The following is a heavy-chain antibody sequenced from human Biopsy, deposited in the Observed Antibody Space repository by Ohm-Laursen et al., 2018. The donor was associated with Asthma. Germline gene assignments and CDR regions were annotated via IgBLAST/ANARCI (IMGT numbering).Heavy chain of an antibody. CDR2: ISSSGSTT. D-gene: IGHD6-25*01. Sequence: GSLRLSCAASGFAVSRDYMFWVRQAPGKGLGWVSSISSSGSTTYPAESVKGRFTISRDNAQKSLFLQMGSLRAEDTAIYYCARVFESSEWGPFYHFGLDVWGQGTTVAVSS. J-gene: IGHJ6*02. CDR3: ARVFESSEWGPFYHFGLDV. V-gene: IGHV3-11*01. CDR1: GFAVSRDY.